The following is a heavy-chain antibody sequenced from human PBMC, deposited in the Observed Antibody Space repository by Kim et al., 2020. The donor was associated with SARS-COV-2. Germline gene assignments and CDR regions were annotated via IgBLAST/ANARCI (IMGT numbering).Heavy chain of an antibody. D-gene: IGHD3-3*01. V-gene: IGHV1-2*02. Sequence: ASVKVSCKASGYTFTGYYMHWVRQAPGQGLEWMGWINPNSGGTNYAQKFQGRVTMTRDTSISTAYMELSRLRSDDTAVYYCAREALWSGYYFLDYWGQGTLVTVSS. J-gene: IGHJ4*02. CDR1: GYTFTGYY. CDR2: INPNSGGT. CDR3: AREALWSGYYFLDY.